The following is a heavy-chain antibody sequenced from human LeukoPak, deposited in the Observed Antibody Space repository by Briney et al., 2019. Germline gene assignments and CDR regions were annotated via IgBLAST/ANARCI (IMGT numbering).Heavy chain of an antibody. Sequence: PSETLSLTCAVSGGSISSSNWWSWVRQPPGKGLEWIGEIYHSGSTNYNPSLKSRVTISVDKSKNQFSLKLSSVTAADTAVYYCARDSPYNWNYLAFDIWGQGTMVTVSS. J-gene: IGHJ3*02. V-gene: IGHV4-4*02. CDR1: GGSISSSNW. CDR2: IYHSGST. D-gene: IGHD1-7*01. CDR3: ARDSPYNWNYLAFDI.